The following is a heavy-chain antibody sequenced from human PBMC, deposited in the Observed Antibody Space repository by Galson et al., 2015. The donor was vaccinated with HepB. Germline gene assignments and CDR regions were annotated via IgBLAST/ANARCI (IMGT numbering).Heavy chain of an antibody. CDR1: GFTFSSYW. D-gene: IGHD1-26*01. V-gene: IGHV3-7*03. CDR2: IKQDGSEK. Sequence: SLRLSCAASGFTFSSYWMSWVRQAPGKGLEWVANIKQDGSEKYYVDSVKGRFTISRDNAKNSLYLQMNSLRAEDTAVYYCARVGSGSYWEYYFDYWGQGTLVTVSS. CDR3: ARVGSGSYWEYYFDY. J-gene: IGHJ4*02.